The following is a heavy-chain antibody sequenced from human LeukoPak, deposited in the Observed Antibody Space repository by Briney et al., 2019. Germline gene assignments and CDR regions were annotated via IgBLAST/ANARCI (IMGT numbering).Heavy chain of an antibody. CDR1: GFTFSSYA. Sequence: GGSLRLSCAASGFTFSSYAMHWVRQAPGKGLEYVSAISSNGGSTYYANSVKGRFTISRDNSKNTLYLQMNSLRAEDTAVYYCARGGRVRAVADYWGQGTLVTVSS. V-gene: IGHV3-64*01. CDR2: ISSNGGST. D-gene: IGHD6-19*01. CDR3: ARGGRVRAVADY. J-gene: IGHJ4*02.